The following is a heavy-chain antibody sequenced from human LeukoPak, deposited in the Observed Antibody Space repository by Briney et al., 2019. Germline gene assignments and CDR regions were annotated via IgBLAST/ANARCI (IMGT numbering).Heavy chain of an antibody. CDR1: GYTFTSYD. J-gene: IGHJ4*02. V-gene: IGHV1-8*01. Sequence: ASVKVSCTASGYTFTSYDINWVRQATGQGLEWMGWMNPNSGNTGYAQKFPGRVTITRNTSISTAYMELSSLRSEDTAVYYCARGAHYYDSSGKGFDYWGQGTLVTVSS. D-gene: IGHD3-22*01. CDR2: MNPNSGNT. CDR3: ARGAHYYDSSGKGFDY.